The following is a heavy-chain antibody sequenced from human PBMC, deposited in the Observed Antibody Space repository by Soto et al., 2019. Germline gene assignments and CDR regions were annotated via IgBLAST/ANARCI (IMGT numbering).Heavy chain of an antibody. Sequence: QVQLVESGGGVVQPGRSLRLSCAASKFTFSDFGMHWVRQAPDKGLEWMGTIWYDGSKKIYGDSVKGRFTIFRDNSKNTLYLQMNSLIVEDTAVYYCVRDTYDTSADYWGQGTLVTVSS. V-gene: IGHV3-33*01. CDR1: KFTFSDFG. CDR3: VRDTYDTSADY. CDR2: IWYDGSKK. D-gene: IGHD3-22*01. J-gene: IGHJ4*02.